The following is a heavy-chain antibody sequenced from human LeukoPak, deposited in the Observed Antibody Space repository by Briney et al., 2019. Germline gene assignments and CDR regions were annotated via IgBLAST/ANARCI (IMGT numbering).Heavy chain of an antibody. CDR2: IRSEVSGYAT. D-gene: IGHD4-17*01. J-gene: IGHJ4*02. V-gene: IGHV3-73*01. Sequence: GGSLRLSCAASGLTFSDSAIHWVRQASGKGLEWVGCIRSEVSGYATAYAASVKGRFTISRDDSKNTAYLQMNSLKIEDTAVYYCTEHLGDDDYGDFNDHWGQGTLVTVSS. CDR1: GLTFSDSA. CDR3: TEHLGDDDYGDFNDH.